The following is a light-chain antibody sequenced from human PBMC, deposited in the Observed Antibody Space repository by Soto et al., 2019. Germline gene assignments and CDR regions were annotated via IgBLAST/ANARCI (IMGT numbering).Light chain of an antibody. CDR2: GA. CDR3: QQHQNGPRT. Sequence: EIVMTQSPVTLSVSPGERATLSCRASQSVRNNLAWYQQKPGQAPRLLIYGATRATGFPARFSGSGSGTEFTLTISSLQSVDFAVYYRQQHQNGPRTFGQGTKVDIK. J-gene: IGKJ1*01. CDR1: QSVRNN. V-gene: IGKV3-15*01.